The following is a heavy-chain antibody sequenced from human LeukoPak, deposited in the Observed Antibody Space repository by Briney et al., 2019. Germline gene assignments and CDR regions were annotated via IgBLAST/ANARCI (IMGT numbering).Heavy chain of an antibody. Sequence: SQTLSLTCAISGDSVSSNSAAWNWIRQSPSRGLEWLGRTYYGSKWNNDYAVSVKSRITINPDTSKNQFPLHLNSVTPEDTAVYSCPRGVVGPKSLDSWGKGPLVPAPS. J-gene: IGHJ4*02. V-gene: IGHV6-1*01. CDR2: TYYGSKWNN. CDR1: GDSVSSNSAA. D-gene: IGHD1-26*01. CDR3: PRGVVGPKSLDS.